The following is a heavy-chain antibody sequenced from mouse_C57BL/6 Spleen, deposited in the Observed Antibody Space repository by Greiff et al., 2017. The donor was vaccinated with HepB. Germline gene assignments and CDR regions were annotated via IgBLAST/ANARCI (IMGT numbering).Heavy chain of an antibody. V-gene: IGHV5-16*01. CDR3: ARDDYDEGGYWYFDV. D-gene: IGHD2-4*01. Sequence: EVQVVESEGGLVQPGSSMKLSCTASGFTFSDYYMAWVRQVPEKGLEWVANINYDGSSTYYLDSLKSRFIISRDNAKNILYLQMSSLKSEYTATYYCARDDYDEGGYWYFDVWGTGTTVTVSS. CDR2: INYDGSST. CDR1: GFTFSDYY. J-gene: IGHJ1*03.